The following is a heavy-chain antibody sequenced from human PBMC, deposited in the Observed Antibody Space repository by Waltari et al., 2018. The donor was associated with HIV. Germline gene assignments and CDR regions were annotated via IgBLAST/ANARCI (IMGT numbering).Heavy chain of an antibody. V-gene: IGHV3-49*05. CDR2: IRRKDHGGTT. D-gene: IGHD3-22*01. CDR1: GFPFGYYS. J-gene: IGHJ4*02. CDR3: SRDVGIVVVVGGDY. Sequence: EVQLVESGGGLVKPGRSLRLSCTGSGFPFGYYSISWFRQAPGKGLEWVSFIRRKDHGGTTEYAASVKGRFTISRDDSKNVAYLQMNSLKTADTAVYYCSRDVGIVVVVGGDYWGQGSLVTVSS.